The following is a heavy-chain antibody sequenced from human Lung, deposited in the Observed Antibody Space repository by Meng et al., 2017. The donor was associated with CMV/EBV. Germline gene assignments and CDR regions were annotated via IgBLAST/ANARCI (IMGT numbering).Heavy chain of an antibody. CDR1: GFTFDDYG. Sequence: SCAASGFTFDDYGMSWVRQAPGKGLEWVSGINWNGGSTGYADSVKGRFTISRDNAKNSLYLQMNSLRAEDTALYYCARDTYSSSSGAYFDYWGQAXLVTVSS. CDR3: ARDTYSSSSGAYFDY. CDR2: INWNGGST. D-gene: IGHD6-6*01. V-gene: IGHV3-20*04. J-gene: IGHJ4*02.